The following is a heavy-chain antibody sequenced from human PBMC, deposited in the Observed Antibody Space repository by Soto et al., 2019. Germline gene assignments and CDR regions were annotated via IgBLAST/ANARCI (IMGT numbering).Heavy chain of an antibody. CDR3: ATYDILTGYRPNWFDP. CDR2: ISGSGGST. CDR1: GFTFSSRA. V-gene: IGHV3-23*01. Sequence: GGSLRLSCAASGFTFSSRAMSWVSQAPGKGLEWVSAISGSGGSTYYADSVKGRFTISRDNSKNTLYLQMNSLRAEDTAVYYCATYDILTGYRPNWFDPWGQGTLVTVSS. D-gene: IGHD3-9*01. J-gene: IGHJ5*02.